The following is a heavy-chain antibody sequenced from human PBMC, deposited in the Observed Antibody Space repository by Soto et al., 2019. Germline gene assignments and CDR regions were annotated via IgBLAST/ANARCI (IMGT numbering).Heavy chain of an antibody. CDR2: INPNSGGT. J-gene: IGHJ6*02. CDR1: GYPFTGYY. V-gene: IGHV1-2*02. CDR3: ARDRINPMDV. Sequence: XSVKVACKASGYPFTGYYMHWVRQAPGQGLEWMGWINPNSGGTNYAQKFQGRVTMTRDTSISTAYMELSRLRSDDTAVYYCARDRINPMDVWGQGTTVTVSS.